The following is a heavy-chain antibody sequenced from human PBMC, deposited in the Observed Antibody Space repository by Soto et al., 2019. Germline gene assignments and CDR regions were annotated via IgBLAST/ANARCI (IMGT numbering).Heavy chain of an antibody. CDR3: ARPFDTSGWYDH. CDR1: GYSFTSYW. CDR2: IHPGDSDT. Sequence: PGESLKISCKGSGYSFTSYWIAWVRQMPGKGLECMGIIHPGDSDTRYSPSFEGQVTISADKSINTAYLQWSSLKASDSAMYYCARPFDTSGWYDHWGQGTLVTVSS. D-gene: IGHD6-19*01. J-gene: IGHJ5*02. V-gene: IGHV5-51*01.